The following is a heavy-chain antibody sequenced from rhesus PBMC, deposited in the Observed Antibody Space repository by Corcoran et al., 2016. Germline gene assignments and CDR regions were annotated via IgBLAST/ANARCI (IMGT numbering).Heavy chain of an antibody. V-gene: IGHV4S7*01. D-gene: IGHD5-12*01. CDR1: GGSISGGYG. CDR3: ARDFEDTATVRDDAFDF. J-gene: IGHJ3*01. CDR2: NYSSSWTT. Sequence: QVQLQESGPGLVKPSETLSLTCAVSGGSISGGYGWGWIRQPPGKGLEWIGNNYSSSWTTYYNPSLKSRATISTATSKNQCSLKLSYVTAADTAVDYCARDFEDTATVRDDAFDFWGQGLRVTVSS.